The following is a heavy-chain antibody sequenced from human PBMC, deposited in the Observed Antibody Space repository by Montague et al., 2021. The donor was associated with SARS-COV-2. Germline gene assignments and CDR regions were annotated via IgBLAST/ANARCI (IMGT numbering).Heavy chain of an antibody. CDR2: INHSGST. D-gene: IGHD2-2*01. CDR3: TREGYQVLWSDYYYYGMDV. J-gene: IGHJ6*02. CDR1: GGSITNNIDY. Sequence: SETLSLTCTVSGGSITNNIDYWAWIRQPPGKGLEWIGEINHSGSTNYNPSLKSRVTISVDMSKNQFSLKLSSVTAADTAVYYCTREGYQVLWSDYYYYGMDVWGQGTTVTVSS. V-gene: IGHV4-39*07.